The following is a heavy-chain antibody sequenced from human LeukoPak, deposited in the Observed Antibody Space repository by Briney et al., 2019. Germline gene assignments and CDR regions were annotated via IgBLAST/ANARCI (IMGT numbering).Heavy chain of an antibody. Sequence: SETLSLTCTVSGGSISSSNYYWGWIRQPPGRGLEWIGTIYYSGSTYYNPSLKSRVTISVDTSKNQFSLELTSVTAADTAVYYCARLGFSSIAAHFDYWGQGTLVTVSS. CDR2: IYYSGST. CDR3: ARLGFSSIAAHFDY. V-gene: IGHV4-39*01. CDR1: GGSISSSNYY. D-gene: IGHD6-6*01. J-gene: IGHJ4*02.